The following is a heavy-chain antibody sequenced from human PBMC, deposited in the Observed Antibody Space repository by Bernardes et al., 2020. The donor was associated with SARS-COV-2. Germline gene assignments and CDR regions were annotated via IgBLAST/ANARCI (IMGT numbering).Heavy chain of an antibody. CDR2: ISSSSSTI. Sequence: GGSLRLSCAASGFTFSSYSMNWVRQAPGKGLEWVSYISSSSSTIYYADSVKGRFTISRDNAKNSLYLQMNSLRAEDTAVYYCARDRMWRDSSGYYSDYYYYGMDVWGQGTTVTVSS. V-gene: IGHV3-48*01. J-gene: IGHJ6*02. D-gene: IGHD3-22*01. CDR1: GFTFSSYS. CDR3: ARDRMWRDSSGYYSDYYYYGMDV.